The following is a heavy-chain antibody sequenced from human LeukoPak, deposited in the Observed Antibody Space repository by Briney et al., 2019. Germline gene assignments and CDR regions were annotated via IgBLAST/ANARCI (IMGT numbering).Heavy chain of an antibody. J-gene: IGHJ4*02. D-gene: IGHD2-15*01. CDR1: GFTFSRNW. CDR2: INEDGSEK. CDR3: TRVWYCSGGSCYSHYFDY. Sequence: GGSLRLSCAASGFTFSRNWMSWVRQAPGKGLEWVANINEDGSEKYYVDSVKGRFTISRDNVQNSMYLQMNSLRAEDTAVYYCTRVWYCSGGSCYSHYFDYWGKGTLVSVSS. V-gene: IGHV3-7*01.